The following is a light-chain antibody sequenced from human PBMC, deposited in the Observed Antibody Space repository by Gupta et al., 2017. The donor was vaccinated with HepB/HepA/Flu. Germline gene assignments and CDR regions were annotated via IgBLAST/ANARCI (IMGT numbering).Light chain of an antibody. J-gene: IGKJ4*01. Sequence: AIQMTQSPSSLSASVGDRVTITCRASQGIKNDLGWYQQKPGQAPKLLIYLASTLHSGVPSRFSGSGSGTHFTLTISSLQPEDFATYYCLQDYAYPLTFGGGTRVEIK. V-gene: IGKV1-6*01. CDR2: LAS. CDR3: LQDYAYPLT. CDR1: QGIKND.